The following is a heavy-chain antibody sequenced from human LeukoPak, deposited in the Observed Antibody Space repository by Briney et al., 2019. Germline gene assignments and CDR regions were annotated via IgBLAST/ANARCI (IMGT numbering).Heavy chain of an antibody. Sequence: PGGSLRLSCAASGFTFSSYAMHWVRQAPGKGLEWVALISYDGSNKYYADSVKGRFTISRDNSKNTLYLQMNSLRAEDTALYYCARDRDYYASGSYYNVDYWGQGTLVTVSS. D-gene: IGHD3-10*01. CDR1: GFTFSSYA. CDR2: ISYDGSNK. V-gene: IGHV3-30-3*01. J-gene: IGHJ4*02. CDR3: ARDRDYYASGSYYNVDY.